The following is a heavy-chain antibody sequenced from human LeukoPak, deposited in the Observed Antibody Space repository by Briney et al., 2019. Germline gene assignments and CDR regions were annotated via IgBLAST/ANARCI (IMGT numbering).Heavy chain of an antibody. CDR1: GYTFTGYY. V-gene: IGHV1-18*04. J-gene: IGHJ4*02. Sequence: ASVKVSCKASGYTFTGYYMHWVRQAPGQGLEWMGWISAYNGNTNYAQKLQGRVTMTTDTSTSTDYMELRSLRSDDTAVYYCARYSSSGWVDYWGQGTLVTVSS. D-gene: IGHD6-19*01. CDR2: ISAYNGNT. CDR3: ARYSSSGWVDY.